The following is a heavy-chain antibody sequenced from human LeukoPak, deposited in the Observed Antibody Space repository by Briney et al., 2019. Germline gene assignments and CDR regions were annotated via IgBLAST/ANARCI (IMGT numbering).Heavy chain of an antibody. Sequence: PSETLSLTCTVSGGSISSYYWSWIRQPPGKGLEWIGYIYYSGSTNYNPSLKSRVTISVDTSKNQFSLKLSSVTAADTAVYYCAAIYGYIDYWGQGTLVTVSS. CDR2: IYYSGST. V-gene: IGHV4-59*01. J-gene: IGHJ4*02. CDR3: AAIYGYIDY. D-gene: IGHD3-10*01. CDR1: GGSISSYY.